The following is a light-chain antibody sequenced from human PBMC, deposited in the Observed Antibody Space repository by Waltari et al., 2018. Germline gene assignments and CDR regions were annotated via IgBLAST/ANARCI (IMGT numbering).Light chain of an antibody. CDR3: RSSAIILTGWV. CDR1: SSNIGSDYP. Sequence: SVLTQPPSVTGAPAPRVTIPCTGSSSNIGSDYPLHWDHQGPGMAPQLLPHGDLKRPSGVPDRFSGSKSGASASLAIAGLQAEDEADYYCRSSAIILTGWVFGGGTRLAVL. J-gene: IGLJ3*02. V-gene: IGLV1-40*01. CDR2: GDL.